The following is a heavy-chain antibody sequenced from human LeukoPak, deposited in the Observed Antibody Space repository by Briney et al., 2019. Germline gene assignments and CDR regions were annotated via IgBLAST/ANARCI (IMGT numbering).Heavy chain of an antibody. CDR3: ARAQGIVVVVAATSRTDDAFDI. V-gene: IGHV3-23*01. CDR2: ISGSGGST. CDR1: GFTFSSYG. D-gene: IGHD2-15*01. J-gene: IGHJ3*02. Sequence: GGSLRLSCAASGFTFSSYGMSWVRQAPGKGLEWVSAISGSGGSTYYADSVKGRFTISRDNSKNTLYLQMNSLRAEDTAVYYCARAQGIVVVVAATSRTDDAFDIWGQGTMVTVSS.